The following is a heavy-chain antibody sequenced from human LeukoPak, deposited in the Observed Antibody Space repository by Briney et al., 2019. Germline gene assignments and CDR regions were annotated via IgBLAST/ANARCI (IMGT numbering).Heavy chain of an antibody. J-gene: IGHJ4*02. V-gene: IGHV3-9*01. CDR2: ISWNSGSI. CDR3: AKEITAAGLDY. CDR1: GFTFDDYA. D-gene: IGHD5-24*01. Sequence: PGRSLRLSCAASGFTFDDYAMHWVRQAPGEGLEWVSGISWNSGSIGYADSVKGRFTISRDNAKNSLYLQMNSLRAEDTALYYCAKEITAAGLDYWGQGTLVTVSS.